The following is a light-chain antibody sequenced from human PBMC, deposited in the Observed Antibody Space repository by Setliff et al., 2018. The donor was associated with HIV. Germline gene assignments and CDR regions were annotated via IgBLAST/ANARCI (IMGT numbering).Light chain of an antibody. V-gene: IGLV2-14*01. CDR1: SSDVGGYNY. Sequence: QSALTQPASVSGSPGQSITISCSGTSSDVGGYNYVSWYQQHQGKAPKLMIYDVSKRPSGVSTRFSGSKSGNTASLTISGLQAEDEADYFCNSYTSSSTLYVFGTGTKVTVL. J-gene: IGLJ1*01. CDR3: NSYTSSSTLYV. CDR2: DVS.